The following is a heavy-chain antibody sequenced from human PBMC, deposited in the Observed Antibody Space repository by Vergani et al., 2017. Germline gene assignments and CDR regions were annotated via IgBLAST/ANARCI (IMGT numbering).Heavy chain of an antibody. CDR2: INWNSDSI. D-gene: IGHD6-13*01. V-gene: IGHV3-9*01. J-gene: IGHJ4*02. CDR1: GFTFDDYA. CDR3: AKDWSSTAAGFDD. Sequence: EVQLVESGGGLVQPGRSLRLSCAASGFTFDDYAMHWVRQAPGKGLEWVSGINWNSDSIAYADSVKGRFTISRDNAKNSIHLQMNNLRTEDTAFYYCAKDWSSTAAGFDDWGQGTLVTVSS.